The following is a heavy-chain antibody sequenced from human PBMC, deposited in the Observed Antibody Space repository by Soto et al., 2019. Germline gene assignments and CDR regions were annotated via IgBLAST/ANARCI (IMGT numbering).Heavy chain of an antibody. V-gene: IGHV3-43*01. Sequence: GSLRLSCAASGFTFDDYTMHWVRQAPGKGLEWVSLISWDGGSTYYADSVKGRFTISRDNSKNSLYLQMNSLRTEDTALYYCAKAPGMVTPIDYWGQGTLVTVSS. D-gene: IGHD3-10*01. CDR2: ISWDGGST. CDR1: GFTFDDYT. J-gene: IGHJ4*02. CDR3: AKAPGMVTPIDY.